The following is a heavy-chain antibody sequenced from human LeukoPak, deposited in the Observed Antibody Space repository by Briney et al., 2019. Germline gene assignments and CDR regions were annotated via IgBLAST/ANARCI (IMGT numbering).Heavy chain of an antibody. D-gene: IGHD4-17*01. J-gene: IGHJ6*03. CDR2: INHSGST. CDR3: ARNDYGYYYMDV. CDR1: GGSFSGYY. V-gene: IGHV4-34*01. Sequence: PSETLSLTCAVYGGSFSGYYWSWIRQPPGKGLEWIGEINHSGSTNYNPSLKSRVTISVDTSKNQFSLKLSSVTAADTAVYYCARNDYGYYYMDVWGKGTTVTVSS.